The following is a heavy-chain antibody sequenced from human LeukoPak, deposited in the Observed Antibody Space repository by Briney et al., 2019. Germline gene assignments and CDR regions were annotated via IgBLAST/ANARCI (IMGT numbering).Heavy chain of an antibody. CDR2: IYYSGST. CDR1: GASVSSGTYY. D-gene: IGHD5-12*01. Sequence: SETLSLTCTVSGASVSSGTYYWSWIRQPPGKGLEWIGYIYYSGSTNSNPSLKSRVTISVDTSKNPLSLKLTSVTAADTAVYYCESDRRYSGYDGLDYWGQGTPVTVSA. V-gene: IGHV4-61*01. CDR3: ESDRRYSGYDGLDY. J-gene: IGHJ4*02.